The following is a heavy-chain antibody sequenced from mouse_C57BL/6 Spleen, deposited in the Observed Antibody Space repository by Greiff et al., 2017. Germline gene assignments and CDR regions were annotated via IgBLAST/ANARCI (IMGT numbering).Heavy chain of an antibody. V-gene: IGHV14-4*01. Sequence: VQLKESGAELVRPGASVKLSCTASGFNIKDDYMHWVKQRPEQGLEWIGWIDPENGDTEYASKFQGKATITADTSSNTAYLQLSSLTSEDTTVYYCTHRDYYVEYAMDDWGQGTSVTVSS. CDR3: THRDYYVEYAMDD. D-gene: IGHD1-1*01. CDR1: GFNIKDDY. J-gene: IGHJ4*01. CDR2: IDPENGDT.